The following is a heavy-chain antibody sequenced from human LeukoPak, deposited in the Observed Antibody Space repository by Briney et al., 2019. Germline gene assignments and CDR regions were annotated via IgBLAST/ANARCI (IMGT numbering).Heavy chain of an antibody. CDR3: ARKNGYCSSTSCYLFDY. D-gene: IGHD2-2*01. CDR2: ISSSSVRSTI. J-gene: IGHJ4*02. Sequence: GGSLRLSCAASGFTFSSYSMNWVRQAPGKGLEWVSYISSSSVRSTIYYADSVKGRFIISRDNAKNSLYLQMNSLRVDDTAIYYCARKNGYCSSTSCYLFDYWGQGTLVAVSS. V-gene: IGHV3-48*01. CDR1: GFTFSSYS.